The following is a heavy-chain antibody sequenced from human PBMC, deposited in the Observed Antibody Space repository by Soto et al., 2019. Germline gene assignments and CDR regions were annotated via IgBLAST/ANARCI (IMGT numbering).Heavy chain of an antibody. Sequence: SETLSLTCTVSGGSISSSSYYWGWIRQPPGKGLEWIGSIYYSGSTYYNPSLKSRVTISVDTSKNQFSLKLNSVTPEDTAVYYCARANFDAFDIWGQGTMVTVSS. V-gene: IGHV4-39*07. CDR3: ARANFDAFDI. D-gene: IGHD7-27*01. CDR2: IYYSGST. CDR1: GGSISSSSYY. J-gene: IGHJ3*02.